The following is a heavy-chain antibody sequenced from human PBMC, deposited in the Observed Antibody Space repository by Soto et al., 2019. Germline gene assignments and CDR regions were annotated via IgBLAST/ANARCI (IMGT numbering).Heavy chain of an antibody. CDR3: ATSRSNYVDWYFDL. CDR2: ISAYNGNT. D-gene: IGHD4-4*01. V-gene: IGHV1-18*01. Sequence: ASVKVSCKASGYTFTSYGISWVRQAPGQGLEWMGGISAYNGNTNYAQKFQGRVTITTDNSTSTAYMELSSLRSEDTAVYYCATSRSNYVDWYFDLWGRGTLVTVSS. CDR1: GYTFTSYG. J-gene: IGHJ2*01.